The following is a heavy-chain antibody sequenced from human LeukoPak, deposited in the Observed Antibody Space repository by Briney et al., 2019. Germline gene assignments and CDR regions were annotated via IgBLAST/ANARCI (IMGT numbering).Heavy chain of an antibody. CDR1: GGSISSYY. J-gene: IGHJ4*02. Sequence: SETLSLTSTVSGGSISSYYWIWMRQPPGKGLVGIGYIYYSGSTNYNPSLKSRVTISVDTSKNQFSLKLSSVTAADTAVYYCARNDDFWSGYYDYWGQGTLVTVSS. CDR2: IYYSGST. CDR3: ARNDDFWSGYYDY. V-gene: IGHV4-59*01. D-gene: IGHD3-3*01.